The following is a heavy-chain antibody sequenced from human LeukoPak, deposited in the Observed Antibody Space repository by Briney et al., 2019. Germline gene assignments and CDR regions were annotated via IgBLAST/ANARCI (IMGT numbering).Heavy chain of an antibody. CDR1: GYSISSGYY. V-gene: IGHV4-38-2*02. CDR2: IYHSGST. D-gene: IGHD6-13*01. CDR3: ARDGKQLVQQLNGPYYFDY. J-gene: IGHJ4*02. Sequence: NASETLSLTCTVSGYSISSGYYWGWIRQPPGKGLEWIGSIYHSGSTYYNPSLKSRVTMSVDTSKNQFSLKLSSVTAADTAVYYCARDGKQLVQQLNGPYYFDYWGQGTLVTVSS.